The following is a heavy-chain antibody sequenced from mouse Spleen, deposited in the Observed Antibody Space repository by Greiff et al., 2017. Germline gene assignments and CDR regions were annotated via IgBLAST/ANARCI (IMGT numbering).Heavy chain of an antibody. Sequence: QVQLQQPGAELVKPGASVKMSCKASGYTFTSYWITWVKQRPGQGLEWIGDIYPGSGSTNYNEKFKSKATLTVDTSSSTAYMQLSSLTSEDSAVYYCARSTMITGHAMDYWGQGTSVTVSS. V-gene: IGHV1-55*01. CDR1: GYTFTSYW. CDR2: IYPGSGST. CDR3: ARSTMITGHAMDY. J-gene: IGHJ4*01. D-gene: IGHD2-4*01.